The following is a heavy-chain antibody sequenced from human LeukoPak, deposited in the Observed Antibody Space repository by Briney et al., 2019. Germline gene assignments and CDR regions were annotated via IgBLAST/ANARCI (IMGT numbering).Heavy chain of an antibody. Sequence: SETLSLTCAVYGGSFSGYYWSWIRQPPGKGLEWIGEINHSGSTSYNPSLKSRVTISVDTSKNQFSLKLSSVTAADTAVYYCARVLRYFDWFMYYFDYWGQGTLVTVSS. CDR1: GGSFSGYY. D-gene: IGHD3-9*01. V-gene: IGHV4-34*01. J-gene: IGHJ4*02. CDR3: ARVLRYFDWFMYYFDY. CDR2: INHSGST.